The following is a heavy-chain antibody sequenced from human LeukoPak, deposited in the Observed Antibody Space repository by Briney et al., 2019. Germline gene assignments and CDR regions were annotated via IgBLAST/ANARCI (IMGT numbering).Heavy chain of an antibody. CDR2: IYSGGST. Sequence: GGSLRLSCAASGFTVSSNYMSWVRQAPGKGLEWVSVIYSGGSTYYADSVKGRFTISRHNSKNTLYLQMNSLRAEDTAVYYCARDIGSHRGSSGYYYYWGPGTLVTVSS. CDR3: ARDIGSHRGSSGYYYY. D-gene: IGHD3-22*01. J-gene: IGHJ4*02. CDR1: GFTVSSNY. V-gene: IGHV3-53*04.